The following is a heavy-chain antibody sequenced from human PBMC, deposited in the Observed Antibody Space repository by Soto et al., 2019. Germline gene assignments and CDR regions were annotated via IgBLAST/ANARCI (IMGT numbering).Heavy chain of an antibody. V-gene: IGHV1-2*02. J-gene: IGHJ3*02. D-gene: IGHD6-13*01. Sequence: ASVKVSCKDSGYTFTAHYMQWVRQAPGQGREWMGWINAISGFANYAQKFQGRVTLTRDKSISTVYLDLSRLLSDDTAVYYCERERFSSSWWREAFDIWGQGTLVTVS. CDR2: INAISGFA. CDR1: GYTFTAHY. CDR3: ERERFSSSWWREAFDI.